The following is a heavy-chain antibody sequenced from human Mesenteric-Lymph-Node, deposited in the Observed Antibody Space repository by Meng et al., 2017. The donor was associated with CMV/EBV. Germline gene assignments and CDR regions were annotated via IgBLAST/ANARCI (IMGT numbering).Heavy chain of an antibody. V-gene: IGHV3-23*01. D-gene: IGHD2-21*01. CDR1: AFTFSNYA. Sequence: GESLKISCAASAFTFSNYAMRWVRQAPGKGLEWVSLISASGSSKYYADSVKGRFTISRDNSKNTLYLQLSSLRAEDTAVYYCAKDSVYNPFCTSMDCYSRTYALDVWGQGTTVTVSS. J-gene: IGHJ6*02. CDR2: ISASGSSK. CDR3: AKDSVYNPFCTSMDCYSRTYALDV.